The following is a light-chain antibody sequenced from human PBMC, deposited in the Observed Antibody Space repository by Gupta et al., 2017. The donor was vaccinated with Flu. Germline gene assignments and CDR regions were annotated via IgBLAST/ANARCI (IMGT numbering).Light chain of an antibody. CDR3: QQYKNWPLLT. CDR1: QSVSSN. J-gene: IGKJ4*01. CDR2: GAS. Sequence: EIVMTQSPDTLSVSPGERATLSCRASQSVSSNLAWYQQKPGQAPRLLIYGASTRATGIPARFSGSGSGTEFTLTISSLQSEDFAFYYCQQYKNWPLLTFGGGTKVEIK. V-gene: IGKV3-15*01.